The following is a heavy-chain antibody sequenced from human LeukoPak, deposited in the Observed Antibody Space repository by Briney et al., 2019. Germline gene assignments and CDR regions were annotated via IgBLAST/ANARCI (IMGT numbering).Heavy chain of an antibody. CDR2: MSPKSGNT. D-gene: IGHD3-9*01. J-gene: IGHJ4*02. V-gene: IGHV1-8*01. CDR1: GYTFTSDD. CDR3: ARAQTNYDILTGYYEFED. Sequence: GASVNVSCKASGYTFTSDDINWVRQATGQGLEWMGWMSPKSGNTGYAQKFQGRVTMTKNTSISTAYMELSSLRSEDTAVYYCARAQTNYDILTGYYEFEDWGQGTLVTVSS.